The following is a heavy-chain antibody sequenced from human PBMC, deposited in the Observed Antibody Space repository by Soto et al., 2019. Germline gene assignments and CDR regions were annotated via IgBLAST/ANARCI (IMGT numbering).Heavy chain of an antibody. CDR1: GGSISSYY. CDR2: ISYSGSA. Sequence: SETLSLTCTVSGGSISSYYFSWIRQPPGKGLEWIGHISYSGSANYNPSLKSRVTISVDMSKNQFSLKLSSLTAADTAVYYCARRWGPTFDYWGQGTLVTVS. D-gene: IGHD1-26*01. CDR3: ARRWGPTFDY. V-gene: IGHV4-59*01. J-gene: IGHJ4*02.